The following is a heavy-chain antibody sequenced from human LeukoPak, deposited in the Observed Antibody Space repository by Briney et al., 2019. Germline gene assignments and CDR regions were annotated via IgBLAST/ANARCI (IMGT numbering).Heavy chain of an antibody. CDR1: GFTFSSYA. V-gene: IGHV3-23*01. D-gene: IGHD3-22*01. CDR3: ARDPTYYYDSSGYPLGYYFDY. J-gene: IGHJ4*02. Sequence: GGSLRLSCAASGFTFSSYAMSWVRQAPGKGLEWVSAISGSGGSTYYADSVKGRFTISRDNAKNSLYLQMNSLRAEDTAVYYCARDPTYYYDSSGYPLGYYFDYWGQGTLVTVSS. CDR2: ISGSGGST.